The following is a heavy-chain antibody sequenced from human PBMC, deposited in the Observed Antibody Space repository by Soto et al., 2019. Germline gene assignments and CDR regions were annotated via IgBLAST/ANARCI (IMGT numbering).Heavy chain of an antibody. V-gene: IGHV3-33*01. CDR2: IWYDGSNK. CDR3: ARFQQAVADY. Sequence: QVQLVESGGGVVQPGRSLRLSCAASGFTFSSYGMHWVRQAPGKGLEWVAVIWYDGSNKYYADSVKGRFTISRDNSKNTLYLQMNSLRAEEAAVCYCARFQQAVADYWGQGTLVTVSS. D-gene: IGHD6-19*01. CDR1: GFTFSSYG. J-gene: IGHJ4*02.